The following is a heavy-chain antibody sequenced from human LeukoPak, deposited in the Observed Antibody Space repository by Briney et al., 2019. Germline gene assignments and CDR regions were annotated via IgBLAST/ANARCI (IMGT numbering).Heavy chain of an antibody. CDR1: VFNFSSYA. CDR3: AKDTWIQLPQFYFDY. Sequence: GGSLRLSCGASVFNFSSYAMSLVRQAPGKGLGWVSAFSGSCGSTYYADSDEGRFTISRDNSKNTLYLQMNSLRADDTAVYYCAKDTWIQLPQFYFDYWGQGTLVTVSS. V-gene: IGHV3-23*01. D-gene: IGHD5-18*01. CDR2: FSGSCGST. J-gene: IGHJ4*02.